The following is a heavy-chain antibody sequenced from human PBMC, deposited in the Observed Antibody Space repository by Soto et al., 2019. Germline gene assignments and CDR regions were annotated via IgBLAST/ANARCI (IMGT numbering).Heavy chain of an antibody. V-gene: IGHV1-18*01. CDR2: ISAYNGNT. CDR3: EGNPSFGVHFYD. J-gene: IGHJ4*02. CDR1: GYTFTSYV. Sequence: QVQLVQSGAEVKKPGASVKVSCKASGYTFTSYVLSWLRHAPGQRLEWMGWISAYNGNTNYSQQLQGRGTMTTDTPARAADTELGSPSSLDTAVYYCEGNPSFGVHFYDWGQGTLVTFSA. D-gene: IGHD3-16*01.